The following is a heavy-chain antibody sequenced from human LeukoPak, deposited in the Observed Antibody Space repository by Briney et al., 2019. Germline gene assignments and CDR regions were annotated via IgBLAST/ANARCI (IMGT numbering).Heavy chain of an antibody. J-gene: IGHJ5*02. CDR2: INHSGST. CDR1: GGSFSGYY. D-gene: IGHD3-10*01. CDR3: ATQGDTMVRGVIRRGWFDP. V-gene: IGHV4-34*01. Sequence: KTSETLSLTCAVYGGSFSGYYWSWIRQPPGKGLEWIGEINHSGSTNYNPSLKSRVTISVDTSKNQFSLKLSSVTAADTAVYYCATQGDTMVRGVIRRGWFDPWGQGTLVTVSS.